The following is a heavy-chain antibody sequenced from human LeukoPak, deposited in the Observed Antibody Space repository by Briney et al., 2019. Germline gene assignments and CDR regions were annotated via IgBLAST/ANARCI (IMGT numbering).Heavy chain of an antibody. V-gene: IGHV4-39*01. CDR1: GGSVNSSSDC. J-gene: IGHJ4*02. CDR3: ARVYGSGSRYFDY. D-gene: IGHD3-10*01. CDR2: ICYSGST. Sequence: SETLSLTCTVSGGSVNSSSDCWGWIRQPPRKGLEWIGTICYSGSTYYNPSLKSRVTISVDTSRNQVSQKLRSATAADTAMYFCARVYGSGSRYFDYWGQGTLVTVSS.